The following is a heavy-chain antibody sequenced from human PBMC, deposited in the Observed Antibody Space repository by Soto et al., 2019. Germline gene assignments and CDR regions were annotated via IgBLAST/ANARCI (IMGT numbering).Heavy chain of an antibody. J-gene: IGHJ5*02. Sequence: QVQLVQSGAEVKKPGASVKVSCKTSGYTFITYAIHWVRQAPGPGLEWMGWINTGTGGTKYSQKFQGRVTFTTDTSASTVYMELSSLTSEDTAVYYCARGSYSSSENWFDPWGQGTLVTVSS. CDR2: INTGTGGT. V-gene: IGHV1-3*04. CDR1: GYTFITYA. D-gene: IGHD6-6*01. CDR3: ARGSYSSSENWFDP.